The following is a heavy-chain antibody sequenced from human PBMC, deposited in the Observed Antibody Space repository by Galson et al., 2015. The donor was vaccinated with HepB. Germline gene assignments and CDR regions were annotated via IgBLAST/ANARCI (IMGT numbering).Heavy chain of an antibody. V-gene: IGHV3-23*01. CDR1: GFTFSNHA. D-gene: IGHD6-19*01. CDR2: ISQDGVGT. Sequence: SLRLSCAASGFTFSNHAMAWVRQAPGKGLEWVSSISQDGVGTFYADSVKGRFTISRDNSKNTLFLQMNSLRVEDTAVYYCAKALHQWLIRGAGCGYWGQGTLVTVSS. J-gene: IGHJ4*02. CDR3: AKALHQWLIRGAGCGY.